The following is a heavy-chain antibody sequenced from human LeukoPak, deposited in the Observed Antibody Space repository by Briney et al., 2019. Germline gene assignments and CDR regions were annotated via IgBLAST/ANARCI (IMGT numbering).Heavy chain of an antibody. V-gene: IGHV3-74*01. J-gene: IGHJ4*02. D-gene: IGHD1-1*01. CDR3: AREILEPRKTLEY. CDR2: INNDGTAT. Sequence: GGSPRPCCVASGFTFSAYWRRCVRQVPGKRVCCVSSINNDGTATFFAASGKGRFTVSTPNAKNTLYLQIDSLRAQARATYYCAREILEPRKTLEYWRQGTLVTVSS. CDR1: GFTFSAYW.